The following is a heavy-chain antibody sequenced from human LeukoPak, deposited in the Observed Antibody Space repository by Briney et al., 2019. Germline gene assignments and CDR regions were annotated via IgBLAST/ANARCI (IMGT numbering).Heavy chain of an antibody. V-gene: IGHV1-18*01. J-gene: IGHJ4*02. CDR3: ARGYRPAAAGSFDY. D-gene: IGHD6-13*01. Sequence: WASVKVSCKASGYTFTSYGISWVRQAPGQGLEWMGWISAYNGNTNYAQKLQGRVTMTTDTSTSTAYMELRSLRSDDTAVYYCARGYRPAAAGSFDYWGQGTLVTVSS. CDR2: ISAYNGNT. CDR1: GYTFTSYG.